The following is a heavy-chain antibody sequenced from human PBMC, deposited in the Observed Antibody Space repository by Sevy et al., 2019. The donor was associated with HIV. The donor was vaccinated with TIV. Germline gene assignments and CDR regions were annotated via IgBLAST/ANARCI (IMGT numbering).Heavy chain of an antibody. V-gene: IGHV3-30*04. Sequence: GGSLRLSCTASGFTFSDYAVHWLRQAPGKGLEWVAIISYDGLNKDYADSVQGRFTISRDNSKNTMYLQINSLRPEDTAVYYCARDLPHLLPWELSRGSDSWGQGTLVTVSS. D-gene: IGHD1-26*01. CDR1: GFTFSDYA. CDR3: ARDLPHLLPWELSRGSDS. J-gene: IGHJ4*02. CDR2: ISYDGLNK.